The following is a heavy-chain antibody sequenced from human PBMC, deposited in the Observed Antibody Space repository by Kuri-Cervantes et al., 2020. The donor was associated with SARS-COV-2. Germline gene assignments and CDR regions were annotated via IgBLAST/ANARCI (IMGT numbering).Heavy chain of an antibody. V-gene: IGHV2-5*01. J-gene: IGHJ6*02. CDR2: IYWNDDK. D-gene: IGHD2-8*01. CDR1: GFSLSTSGVG. Sequence: SGPTLVKPTQTLTLTCTFSGFSLSTSGVGVGWIRQPPGKALEWLAHIYWNDDKRYSPSLKSRLTITKDTSKNQVVLTMTNMDPVDTATYYCARTYCTNGVCPYYYYGMDVWGQGTTVTVSS. CDR3: ARTYCTNGVCPYYYYGMDV.